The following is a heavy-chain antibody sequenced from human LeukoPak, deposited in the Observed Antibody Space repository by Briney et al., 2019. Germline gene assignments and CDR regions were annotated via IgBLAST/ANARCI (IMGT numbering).Heavy chain of an antibody. Sequence: SETLSLTCAVYGGSFSGYYWSWIRQPPGKGLVWIGEINHSGSTNYNPSLKGRVTISVDTSKNQFSLELSSVTAADTAVYYCARGSRDFWSGYYLFFDHWGQGTLVTVSS. J-gene: IGHJ4*02. CDR1: GGSFSGYY. CDR3: ARGSRDFWSGYYLFFDH. D-gene: IGHD3-3*01. V-gene: IGHV4-34*01. CDR2: INHSGST.